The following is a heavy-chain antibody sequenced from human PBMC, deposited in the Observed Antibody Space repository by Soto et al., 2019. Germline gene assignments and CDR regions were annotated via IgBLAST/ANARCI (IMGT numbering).Heavy chain of an antibody. V-gene: IGHV1-24*01. Sequence: ASVKVSCKVSGYTLTELSMHWVRQAPGKGLEWMGGFDPEDGETIYAQKFQGRVTMTEDTSTDTAYMELSSLRSEDTAVYYCASDVSGYSGYVYDYWGQGTLVTVSS. CDR3: ASDVSGYSGYVYDY. J-gene: IGHJ4*02. D-gene: IGHD5-12*01. CDR1: GYTLTELS. CDR2: FDPEDGET.